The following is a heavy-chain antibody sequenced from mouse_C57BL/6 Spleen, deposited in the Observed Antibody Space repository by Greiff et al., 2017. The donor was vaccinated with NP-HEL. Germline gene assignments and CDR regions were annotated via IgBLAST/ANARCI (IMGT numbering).Heavy chain of an antibody. Sequence: VQLQQSGAELVKPGASVKMSCKASGYTFTSYWITWVKQRPGQGLEWIGDIYPGSGSTNYNETFKSKATLTVDTSSSTAYMQLSSLTSEDSAVYYCARRDYYGSSYEYFDVWGTGTTVTVSS. D-gene: IGHD1-1*01. J-gene: IGHJ1*03. CDR1: GYTFTSYW. CDR3: ARRDYYGSSYEYFDV. CDR2: IYPGSGST. V-gene: IGHV1-55*01.